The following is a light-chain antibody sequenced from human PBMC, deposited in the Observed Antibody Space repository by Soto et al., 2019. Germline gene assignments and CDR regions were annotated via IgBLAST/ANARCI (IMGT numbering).Light chain of an antibody. Sequence: DIQMTQSPSTLSASVGDRVTITCRASESISSWLAGYQQKPGKAPKLLLYKASSLESGVPSRFSGSESGTEFTLTISSLQPDDFATYYCQQYNSYSPTFGGGTKVEIK. V-gene: IGKV1-5*03. J-gene: IGKJ4*01. CDR1: ESISSW. CDR3: QQYNSYSPT. CDR2: KAS.